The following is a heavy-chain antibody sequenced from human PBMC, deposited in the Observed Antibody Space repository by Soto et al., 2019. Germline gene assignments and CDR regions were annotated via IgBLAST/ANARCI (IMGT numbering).Heavy chain of an antibody. D-gene: IGHD3-16*01. CDR1: GFSLSTAGKS. J-gene: IGHJ4*02. Sequence: QITLKESGPTLVKPTQTLTLTCTFSGFSLSTAGKSVAWIRQPPGKALEWLSVIYWDDDKRYSPSLKSRLTIAKDTSKNLVVLKMTNMDPLDTGTYYCAHSRGDGDYFPYWGQGTLVSVSS. CDR3: AHSRGDGDYFPY. V-gene: IGHV2-5*02. CDR2: IYWDDDK.